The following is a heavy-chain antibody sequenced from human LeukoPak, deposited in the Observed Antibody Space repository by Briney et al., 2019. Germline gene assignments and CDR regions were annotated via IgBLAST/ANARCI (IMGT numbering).Heavy chain of an antibody. CDR3: ARDLNGSYDSSGYYYVLGAFDI. CDR2: ISYDGSNK. D-gene: IGHD3-22*01. CDR1: GFTFSSYA. Sequence: GGSLRLSCAASGFTFSSYAMHWVRQAPGKGLEWVAVISYDGSNKYYADSVKGRFTISRDNSKNTLYLQMNSLRAEDTAVYYCARDLNGSYDSSGYYYVLGAFDIWGQGTMVTVSS. V-gene: IGHV3-30-3*01. J-gene: IGHJ3*02.